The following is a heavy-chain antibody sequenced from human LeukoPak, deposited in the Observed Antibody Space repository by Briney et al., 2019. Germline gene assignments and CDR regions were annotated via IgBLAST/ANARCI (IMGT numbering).Heavy chain of an antibody. J-gene: IGHJ4*02. V-gene: IGHV3-30*09. Sequence: GGSLRLSCAASGFTFSNHAIYWVRQAPGKGLEWVSVISTDGNYKYYADSVKGRFAVSRDNSKNMLYLQMNSLSADDTAVYYCARRPVATIKGYFDSWGQGTLVTVSS. D-gene: IGHD5-24*01. CDR3: ARRPVATIKGYFDS. CDR2: ISTDGNYK. CDR1: GFTFSNHA.